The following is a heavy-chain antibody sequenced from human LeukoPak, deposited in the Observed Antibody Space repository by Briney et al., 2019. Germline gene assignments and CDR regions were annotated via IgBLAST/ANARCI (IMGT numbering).Heavy chain of an antibody. CDR2: INGDGRST. Sequence: GGSLRLSCAASGFTFSSHYMDWVRQAPGKGLVWVSRINGDGRSTTYADSVKGRFTISRDNAKNTLYLEMNSLRAEDTAVYYCGRGLGGAASYWGQGTLVTVSS. D-gene: IGHD3-16*01. CDR3: GRGLGGAASY. CDR1: GFTFSSHY. V-gene: IGHV3-74*01. J-gene: IGHJ4*02.